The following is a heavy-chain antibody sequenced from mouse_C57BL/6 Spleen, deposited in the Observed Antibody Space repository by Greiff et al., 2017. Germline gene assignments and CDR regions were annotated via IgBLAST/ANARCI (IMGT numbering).Heavy chain of an antibody. CDR2: ISYDGSN. V-gene: IGHV3-6*01. D-gene: IGHD2-1*01. J-gene: IGHJ3*01. Sequence: EVKLMESGPGLVKPSQSLSLTCSVTGYSITSGYYWNWIRQFPGNKLEWMGYISYDGSNNYNPSLKNRISITRDTSKNQFFLKLNSVTTEDTATYYCARDNYYGNYDPPFAYWGQGTLVTVSA. CDR1: GYSITSGYY. CDR3: ARDNYYGNYDPPFAY.